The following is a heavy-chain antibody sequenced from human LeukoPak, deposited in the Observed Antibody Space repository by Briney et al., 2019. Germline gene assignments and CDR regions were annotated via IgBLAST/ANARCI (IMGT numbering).Heavy chain of an antibody. J-gene: IGHJ5*02. D-gene: IGHD2-2*01. V-gene: IGHV4-34*01. CDR2: VNHSGSI. CDR1: GGSFSTYY. Sequence: PSETLSLSCAVSGGSFSTYYWSWIRQPPGKGLEWIGEVNHSGSINYSPSLMSRVTMSVDTSKNQFSLKLSSVTAADTAVYYCASTNCSRSSCFGANWFDPWGQGTLVTVSS. CDR3: ASTNCSRSSCFGANWFDP.